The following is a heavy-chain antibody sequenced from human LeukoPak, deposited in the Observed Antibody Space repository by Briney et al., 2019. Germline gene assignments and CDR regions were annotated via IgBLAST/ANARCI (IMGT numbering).Heavy chain of an antibody. CDR1: GFTFSSYA. CDR3: ANTGGNWGSVLDY. Sequence: GGSLRLSCAASGFTFSSYAMSWVRQAPGKGLEGVSAISGSGGSTYYADSVKGRFTISRDNSKNTLYLQMNSLTAEDTAVYYCANTGGNWGSVLDYWGQGTLVTVSS. D-gene: IGHD4-23*01. V-gene: IGHV3-23*01. J-gene: IGHJ4*02. CDR2: ISGSGGST.